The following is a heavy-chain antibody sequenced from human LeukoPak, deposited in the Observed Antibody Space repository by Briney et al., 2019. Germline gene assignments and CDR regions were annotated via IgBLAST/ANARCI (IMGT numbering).Heavy chain of an antibody. CDR3: ARDKTFEVVNYFDY. J-gene: IGHJ4*02. Sequence: SETLSLTCTVSGGSITSGSYYWGWIRQPPGKGLEWIVSIYYSGSTYYSPSLKSRITISLDTSKNQFSLKLYSVTAADTAVYYCARDKTFEVVNYFDYWGQGTLVTVSS. V-gene: IGHV4-39*07. CDR1: GGSITSGSYY. D-gene: IGHD2-15*01. CDR2: IYYSGST.